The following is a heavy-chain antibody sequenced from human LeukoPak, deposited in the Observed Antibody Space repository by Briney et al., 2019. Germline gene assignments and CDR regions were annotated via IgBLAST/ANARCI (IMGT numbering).Heavy chain of an antibody. CDR2: IRYDGSDK. D-gene: IGHD6-13*01. V-gene: IGHV3-30*02. Sequence: GGSLRLSCAASGFTFSSYGMHWVRQGPGKVLQWVAFIRYDGSDKYYVDSVKGRFTISRDNSKNTVYLQMNSLRAEDTAVYYCARDNIAAAAISAFDIWGQGTMVTVSS. CDR1: GFTFSSYG. CDR3: ARDNIAAAAISAFDI. J-gene: IGHJ3*02.